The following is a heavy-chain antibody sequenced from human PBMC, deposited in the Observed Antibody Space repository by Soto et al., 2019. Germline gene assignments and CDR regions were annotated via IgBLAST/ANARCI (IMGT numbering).Heavy chain of an antibody. D-gene: IGHD3-3*01. CDR3: ARVSEGHDFWSGYYTGSYYYYYGMDV. V-gene: IGHV1-46*01. CDR2: INPSGGST. J-gene: IGHJ6*02. CDR1: GYTFTSYY. Sequence: GASVKVSCKASGYTFTSYYMHWVRQAPGQGLEWMGIINPSGGSTSYAQKLQGRVTMTRDTSTSTVYMELSSPRSEDTAVYYCARVSEGHDFWSGYYTGSYYYYYGMDVWGQGTTVTVSS.